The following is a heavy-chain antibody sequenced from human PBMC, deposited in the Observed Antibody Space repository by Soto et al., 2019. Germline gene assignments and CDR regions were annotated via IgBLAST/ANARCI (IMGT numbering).Heavy chain of an antibody. Sequence: QVQLQESGPGLVRPSENLSLTCTGSSDSSSSYYWIWLRQSPGKGLEWVGYTDYSGNTNYNPSLKSRVAISGDSSQSQVSLGLSSGTAADTAVYYCARAGGSPLDYLAYWGKGTLVTVSS. CDR2: TDYSGNT. CDR3: ARAGGSPLDYLAY. V-gene: IGHV4-59*08. CDR1: SDSSSSYY. J-gene: IGHJ4*02. D-gene: IGHD3-10*01.